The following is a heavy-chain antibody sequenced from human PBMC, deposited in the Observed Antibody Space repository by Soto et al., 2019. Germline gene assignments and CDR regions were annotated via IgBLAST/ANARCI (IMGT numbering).Heavy chain of an antibody. CDR2: IYHSGST. Sequence: SSETLSLTCAVSGGSISSTNWWSWVRQPPGKGLEWIGEIYHSGSTNSNPSLKSRVTMSVDKSKNQFSLILNSVTAADTAVYYCARGQWLAFDYWGQGTLVTVSS. CDR1: GGSISSTNW. V-gene: IGHV4-4*02. D-gene: IGHD6-19*01. J-gene: IGHJ4*02. CDR3: ARGQWLAFDY.